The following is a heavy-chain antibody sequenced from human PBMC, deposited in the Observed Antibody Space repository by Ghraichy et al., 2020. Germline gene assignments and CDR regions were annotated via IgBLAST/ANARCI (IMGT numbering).Heavy chain of an antibody. CDR2: IYYSGST. J-gene: IGHJ3*02. V-gene: IGHV4-59*01. CDR3: AGGDYYYDSSGIDAFDI. Sequence: SQTLSLTCTFSGGSISSYYWSWIRQPPGKGLEWIGYIYYSGSTNYNPSLKSRVTISVDTSKNQFSLKLSSVTAADTAVYYCAGGDYYYDSSGIDAFDIWGQGTMVTVSS. D-gene: IGHD3-22*01. CDR1: GGSISSYY.